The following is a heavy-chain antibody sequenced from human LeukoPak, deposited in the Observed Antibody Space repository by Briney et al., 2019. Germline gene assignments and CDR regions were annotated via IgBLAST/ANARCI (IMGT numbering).Heavy chain of an antibody. D-gene: IGHD3-16*01. CDR2: INYYGKT. J-gene: IGHJ4*02. V-gene: IGHV4-39*07. CDR1: GFTFSSYW. Sequence: GSLRLSCAASGFTFSSYWMSWVRQPPGKGLEWIGSINYYGKTYYNPSVKSRVTISVDTSKNQFSLMVRSVTAAGTAVYYCGRSAGFVHFDHWGQGTLVTVTS. CDR3: GRSAGFVHFDH.